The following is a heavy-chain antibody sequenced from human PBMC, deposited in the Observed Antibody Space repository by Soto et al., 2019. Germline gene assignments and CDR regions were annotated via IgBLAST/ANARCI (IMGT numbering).Heavy chain of an antibody. Sequence: SETLSLTCTVSGGSISSSSYYWGWIRQPPGKGPEWIGSIYYSGSTYYNPSLKSRVTISVDTSKNQFSLKLSSVTAADTAVYYCARQTSTGYDFWSGYRGWVDYWGQGTLVTVSS. CDR2: IYYSGST. CDR3: ARQTSTGYDFWSGYRGWVDY. D-gene: IGHD3-3*01. V-gene: IGHV4-39*01. J-gene: IGHJ4*02. CDR1: GGSISSSSYY.